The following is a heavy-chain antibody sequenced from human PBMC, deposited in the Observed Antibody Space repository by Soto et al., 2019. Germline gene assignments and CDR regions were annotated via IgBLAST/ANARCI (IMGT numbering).Heavy chain of an antibody. Sequence: EVQLVESGGGLVKPGGSLRLSCAASGFTFSSYSMNWVRQAPGKGLEWVSSISSSSSYIYYADSVKGRFTISRDNAKNSLYLQMNSLRAEDTAVYYCARDRPPPYSSSSWYFDLWGRGTLVTVSS. V-gene: IGHV3-21*01. J-gene: IGHJ2*01. CDR1: GFTFSSYS. CDR3: ARDRPPPYSSSSWYFDL. D-gene: IGHD6-6*01. CDR2: ISSSSSYI.